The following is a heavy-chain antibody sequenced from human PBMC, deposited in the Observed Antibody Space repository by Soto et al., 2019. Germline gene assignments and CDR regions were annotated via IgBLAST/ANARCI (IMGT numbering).Heavy chain of an antibody. V-gene: IGHV4-4*02. D-gene: IGHD2-15*01. CDR3: ARAVVVVAGNYFDY. CDR2: IYHSGST. CDR1: SGSISSSNW. J-gene: IGHJ4*02. Sequence: PSETLSLTCAVSSGSISSSNWWSWVRQPPGKGLEWIGEIYHSGSTNYNPSLKSRVTISVDKSKNQFSLKLSSVTAADTAVYYCARAVVVVAGNYFDYWGQGTLVTVSS.